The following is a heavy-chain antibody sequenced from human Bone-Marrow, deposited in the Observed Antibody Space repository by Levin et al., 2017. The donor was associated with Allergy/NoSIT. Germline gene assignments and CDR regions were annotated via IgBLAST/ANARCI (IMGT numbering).Heavy chain of an antibody. V-gene: IGHV3-7*01. Sequence: QPGGSLRLSCVASGFNSNTYWMSWVRQTPGKGLEWLANIKPDGRETFYVDSVKGRFTISRDSAQQSVYLQMNSLRAGDTAVYFCATQPFLYSSSWENDRGLDVWGQGTTVTVSS. CDR1: GFNSNTYW. CDR2: IKPDGRET. D-gene: IGHD6-13*01. J-gene: IGHJ6*02. CDR3: ATQPFLYSSSWENDRGLDV.